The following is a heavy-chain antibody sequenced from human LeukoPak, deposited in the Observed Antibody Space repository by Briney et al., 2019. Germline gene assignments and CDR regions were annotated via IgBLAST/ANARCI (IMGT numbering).Heavy chain of an antibody. J-gene: IGHJ4*02. CDR1: GYSFTDYY. Sequence: ASVKVSCKASGYSFTDYYIHWIRQAPGQGLEWMGWINTNSGATSCAQDFQDRVTLTRDTSITTAYMDLSSLTSDDTAVYFCARAVAITGTLGQRNRGQGTLVTVSS. V-gene: IGHV1-2*02. CDR2: INTNSGAT. CDR3: ARAVAITGTLGQRN. D-gene: IGHD1-20*01.